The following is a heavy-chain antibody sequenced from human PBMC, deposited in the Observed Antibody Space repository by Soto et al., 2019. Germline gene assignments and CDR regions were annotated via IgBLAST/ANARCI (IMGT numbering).Heavy chain of an antibody. Sequence: SETLSPTCTVSGGSISSSSYYWGWIRQPPGKGLEWIGSIYYSGTTYYNPSLKSRVTISVDTSKNQFSLKLSSVTAADTAVYYCARLTIVAGGDAFDIWGQGTMVTVSS. J-gene: IGHJ3*02. D-gene: IGHD6-13*01. CDR2: IYYSGTT. CDR1: GGSISSSSYY. CDR3: ARLTIVAGGDAFDI. V-gene: IGHV4-39*01.